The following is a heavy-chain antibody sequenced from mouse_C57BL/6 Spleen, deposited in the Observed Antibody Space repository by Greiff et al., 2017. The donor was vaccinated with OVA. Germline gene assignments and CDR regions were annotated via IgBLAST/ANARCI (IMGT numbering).Heavy chain of an antibody. CDR1: GYTFTDYY. Sequence: VQLQQSGPELVKPGASVKISCKASGYTFTDYYMNWVKQSHGKSLEWIGDINPNNGGTSYNQKFKGKATLTVDKSSSTAYMELRSLTSEDSAVYYCARKELRGSRGYFDYWGQGTTLTVSS. J-gene: IGHJ2*01. CDR3: ARKELRGSRGYFDY. D-gene: IGHD1-1*01. V-gene: IGHV1-26*01. CDR2: INPNNGGT.